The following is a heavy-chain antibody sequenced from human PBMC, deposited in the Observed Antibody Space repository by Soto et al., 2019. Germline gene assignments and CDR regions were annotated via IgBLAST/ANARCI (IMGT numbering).Heavy chain of an antibody. V-gene: IGHV4-30-4*01. J-gene: IGHJ6*02. CDR2: IYYSGST. Sequence: SETLSLTCTVSGGSISSGDYYWSWIRQPPGKGLEWIGYIYYSGSTYYNPSLKSRVTISVDTSKNQFSLKLSSVTAADTAVYYCARDDILGILYGGMDVWGQGTTVTVSS. CDR1: GGSISSGDYY. CDR3: ARDDILGILYGGMDV. D-gene: IGHD3-3*01.